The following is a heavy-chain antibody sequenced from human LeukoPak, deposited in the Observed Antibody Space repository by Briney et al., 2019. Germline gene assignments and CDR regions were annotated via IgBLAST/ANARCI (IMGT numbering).Heavy chain of an antibody. CDR2: IYYSGST. CDR3: AREHCSSTSCYTDY. CDR1: GGSISSSSYY. J-gene: IGHJ4*02. Sequence: SETLSLTCTVSGGSISSSSYYWGWIRQPPGKGLEWIGSIYYSGSTYYNPSLKSRVTISVDTSKNQFSLKLSSVTAADTAVYYCAREHCSSTSCYTDYWGQGTLVTVSS. V-gene: IGHV4-39*07. D-gene: IGHD2-2*02.